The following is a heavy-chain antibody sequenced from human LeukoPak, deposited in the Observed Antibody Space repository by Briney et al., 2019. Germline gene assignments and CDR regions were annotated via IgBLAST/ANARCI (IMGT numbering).Heavy chain of an antibody. CDR2: IRKDGSDK. D-gene: IGHD3-10*01. CDR1: GFSFSSYW. J-gene: IGHJ4*02. Sequence: GGSLRLSCVASGFSFSSYWMSWVRQAPGKGLEWVGNIRKDGSDKYYIDSVKGRFTISRDNAKNSLYVQMNSLRAEDTAVYYCVGGPGYWGQGTLVTVSS. V-gene: IGHV3-7*01. CDR3: VGGPGY.